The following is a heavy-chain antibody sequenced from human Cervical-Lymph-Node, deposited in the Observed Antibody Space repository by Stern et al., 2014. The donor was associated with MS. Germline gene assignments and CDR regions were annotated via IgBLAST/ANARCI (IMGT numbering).Heavy chain of an antibody. Sequence: EVPLVQSGGGMVQPGRSLRLSCEASGFKFDDFAMHWVRQAPGKGLEWVSGLGWNSEGRGYADSVQGRFTISRDNAKSSLYLQMNSLTAEDTALYYCAKADDYAAGIDAWGQGTLVVVSS. CDR1: GFKFDDFA. CDR2: LGWNSEGR. V-gene: IGHV3-9*01. CDR3: AKADDYAAGIDA. J-gene: IGHJ5*02. D-gene: IGHD3-16*01.